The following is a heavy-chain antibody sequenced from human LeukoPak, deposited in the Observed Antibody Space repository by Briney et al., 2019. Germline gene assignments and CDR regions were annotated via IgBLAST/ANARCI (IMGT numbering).Heavy chain of an antibody. CDR3: ASGGIAAAGT. CDR2: INHSGST. Sequence: PSETLSLTCAVYGGSFSGYYWSWIRQPPGKGLEWIGEINHSGSTNYNPSLQSRVTISVDTSKNQFSLKLSSVTAADTAVYYCASGGIAAAGTWGQGTLVTVSS. J-gene: IGHJ5*02. CDR1: GGSFSGYY. D-gene: IGHD6-13*01. V-gene: IGHV4-34*01.